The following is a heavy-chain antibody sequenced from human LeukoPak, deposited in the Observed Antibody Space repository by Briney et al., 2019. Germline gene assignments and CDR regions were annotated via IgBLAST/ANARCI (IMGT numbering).Heavy chain of an antibody. CDR1: GYTFTGYY. V-gene: IGHV1-2*02. D-gene: IGHD3-22*01. CDR2: INHNSGGT. Sequence: ASVKVSCKASGYTFTGYYMHWVRQAPGQGLEWMGCINHNSGGTNYAQKLQGRVTMTSDTSISTAYMELSRLRAYDRAVYYCAREWLLRGFDRWGQGTLVTVSS. CDR3: AREWLLRGFDR. J-gene: IGHJ5*02.